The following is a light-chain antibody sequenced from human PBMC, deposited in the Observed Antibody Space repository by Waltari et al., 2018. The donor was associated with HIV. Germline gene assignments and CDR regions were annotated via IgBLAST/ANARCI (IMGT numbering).Light chain of an antibody. Sequence: QSALTQPASVSGSPGQSITISCTGTSSDVGSYNLVSWYQQNPDKAPQLMIYEVSKRPSGVSKRFSGSKSGNTASLTIAGLQAEDEAAYYCCSYAGSSTLIFGGGTKLTVL. CDR2: EVS. CDR3: CSYAGSSTLI. V-gene: IGLV2-23*02. CDR1: SSDVGSYNL. J-gene: IGLJ2*01.